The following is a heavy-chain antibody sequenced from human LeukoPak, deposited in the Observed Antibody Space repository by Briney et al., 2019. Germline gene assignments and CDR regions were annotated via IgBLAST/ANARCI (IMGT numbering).Heavy chain of an antibody. CDR3: AREFYDSSDYQTCWRFDL. D-gene: IGHD3-22*01. CDR1: GYTFIDYY. V-gene: IGHV1-2*06. J-gene: IGHJ2*01. CDR2: INPNSGTT. Sequence: GASVKVSCKASGYTFIDYYMHWVRQAPGQGLEWMGRINPNSGTTNYAQKFQGRVTMTRDTSISTAYMELSRLRSDDTAVYYCAREFYDSSDYQTCWRFDLWGRGTLVTVSS.